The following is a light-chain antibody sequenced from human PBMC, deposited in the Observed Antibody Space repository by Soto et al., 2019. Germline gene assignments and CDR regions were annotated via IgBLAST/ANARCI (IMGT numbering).Light chain of an antibody. CDR2: EGS. CDR1: SSDVGSYNL. CDR3: CSYAGSSTLYV. Sequence: QSVLTQPASVSGSPGQSITTSCTVTSSDVGSYNLVSWYQQHPGKAPKLMIYEGSKRPSGVSNRFSGSKSGNTASLTISGLQAEDEADYYCCSYAGSSTLYVFGTGTKVTVL. J-gene: IGLJ1*01. V-gene: IGLV2-23*01.